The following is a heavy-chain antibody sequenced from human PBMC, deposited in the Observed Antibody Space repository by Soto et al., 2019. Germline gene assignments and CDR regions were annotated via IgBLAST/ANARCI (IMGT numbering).Heavy chain of an antibody. Sequence: PSETLSLTCAVSGDSITSDKWWSWIRQPPGKGLQWIGEIYHSGSSKYNPSLKSRVIISVDKSKNQFSLKVSSVTAADTAVYYCARVQWFGELIDAFDIWGQGTMVTVSS. CDR2: IYHSGSS. J-gene: IGHJ3*02. D-gene: IGHD3-10*01. V-gene: IGHV4-4*02. CDR1: GDSITSDKW. CDR3: ARVQWFGELIDAFDI.